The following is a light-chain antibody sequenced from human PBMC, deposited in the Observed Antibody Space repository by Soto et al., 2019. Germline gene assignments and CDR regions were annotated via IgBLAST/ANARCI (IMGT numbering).Light chain of an antibody. CDR3: DSYTSGSSYV. CDR2: DVS. Sequence: QSALTQPASVSGSPGQSITISCTGTSSDVGGYNYVSWYQQHPGKAPKLMIYDVSYRPSGVSDRFSGSKSGNTASLTISGLQSEDEADYYCDSYTSGSSYVFGTWTKLTVL. J-gene: IGLJ1*01. CDR1: SSDVGGYNY. V-gene: IGLV2-14*01.